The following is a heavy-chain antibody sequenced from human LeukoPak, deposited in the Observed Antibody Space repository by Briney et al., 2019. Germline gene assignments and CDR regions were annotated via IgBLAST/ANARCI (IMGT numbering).Heavy chain of an antibody. Sequence: SETLTLTCNVSGGSVSNSDYYWAWIRQPPGKGLEWIGSIYYTGSGYSNQSLQSRVTLSVDTSKNHFSLGLTSVTAADTAVYYCARQVTITRGYLDSWGQGTLVTVSS. CDR2: IYYTGSG. J-gene: IGHJ4*02. V-gene: IGHV4-39*01. CDR1: GGSVSNSDYY. CDR3: ARQVTITRGYLDS. D-gene: IGHD5-12*01.